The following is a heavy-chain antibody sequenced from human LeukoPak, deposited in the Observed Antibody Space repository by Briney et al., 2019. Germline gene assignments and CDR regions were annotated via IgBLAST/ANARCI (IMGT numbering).Heavy chain of an antibody. D-gene: IGHD1-26*01. Sequence: GGSLRLSCAASGFTVNSYYMSWVRQAPGKGLEWISGISGSGASTYYADSVTGRFTISRDNSRNTLYLQMNSLRGDDTAVYYCAKDVGKWESLHFFDYWGRGTLVTVSS. CDR1: GFTVNSYY. CDR3: AKDVGKWESLHFFDY. V-gene: IGHV3-23*01. CDR2: ISGSGAST. J-gene: IGHJ4*02.